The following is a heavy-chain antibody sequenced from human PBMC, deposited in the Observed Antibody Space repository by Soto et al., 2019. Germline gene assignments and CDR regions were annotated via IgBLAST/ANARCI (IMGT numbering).Heavy chain of an antibody. CDR1: GFTFSSYA. CDR2: ISGSGGST. Sequence: EVPLLESGGGLVQPGGSLRLSCAASGFTFSSYAMSWVRQAPGKGLEWVSAISGSGGSTYYADSVKGRFTISRDNSKNTLYLQMNSLRAEDTAVYYCAKDLPPGGRYYYGMDVWGQGTTVTVSS. V-gene: IGHV3-23*01. CDR3: AKDLPPGGRYYYGMDV. D-gene: IGHD1-26*01. J-gene: IGHJ6*02.